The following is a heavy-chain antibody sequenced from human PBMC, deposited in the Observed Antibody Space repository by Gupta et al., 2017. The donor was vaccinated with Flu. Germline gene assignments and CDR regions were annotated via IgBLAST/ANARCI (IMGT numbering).Heavy chain of an antibody. CDR1: GFTFSSYV. J-gene: IGHJ6*02. CDR3: AKDADSYGNYYYDGMDV. CDR2: ISYDGSNK. D-gene: IGHD5-18*01. Sequence: QVQLVESGGGVVEPGRSLRLSCAASGFTFSSYVVHWVRPAPGKGLEWVAVISYDGSNKYYADSVKGRFTISRDNSKNTLYLQMNSLRAEDTAVYYCAKDADSYGNYYYDGMDVWGQWTTVTVSS. V-gene: IGHV3-30*18.